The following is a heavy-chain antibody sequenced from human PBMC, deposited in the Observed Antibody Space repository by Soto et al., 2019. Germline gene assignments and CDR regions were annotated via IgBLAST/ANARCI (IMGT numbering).Heavy chain of an antibody. CDR1: GASISGFY. D-gene: IGHD1-1*01. J-gene: IGHJ5*02. CDR3: VRDGTKTLRDWFDP. CDR2: IYATGTT. Sequence: PSETLSLTCTVSGASISGFYWIWIRKSPGKGLEWIGRIYATGTTDYNPSLKSRVMMTVDTSKEQFSLKLRSVIAADTAVYYCVRDGTKTLRDWFDPWGQGISVTVSS. V-gene: IGHV4-4*07.